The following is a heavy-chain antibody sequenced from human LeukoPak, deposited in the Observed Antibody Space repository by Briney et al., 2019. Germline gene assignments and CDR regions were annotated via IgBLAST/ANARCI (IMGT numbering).Heavy chain of an antibody. CDR2: INHSGST. V-gene: IGHV4-34*01. CDR1: GGSFSGYY. Sequence: PSETLSLTCAVYGGSFSGYYWSWIRQPPGKGLEWIGEINHSGSTNYNPSLKSRVTISVDTSKNQFSLKLSSVTAADTAVYYCARLSDSRIQLWAGFDYWGQGTLVTVSS. CDR3: ARLSDSRIQLWAGFDY. D-gene: IGHD5-18*01. J-gene: IGHJ4*02.